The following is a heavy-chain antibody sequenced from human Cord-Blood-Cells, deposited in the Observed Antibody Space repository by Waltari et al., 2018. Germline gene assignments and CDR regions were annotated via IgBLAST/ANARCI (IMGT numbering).Heavy chain of an antibody. CDR2: VYHSGRL. J-gene: IGHJ5*02. D-gene: IGHD6-13*01. Sequence: QVQLQESGPGLVKPSGTLSLTCAVSGGSISSSNWWSWVRQPPGKGLEWIGEVYHSGRLTDDPSLTRRVTIAVGKSKNQFSLKLSSVTAANTAVYYCARDKASSSWYWFDPWGQGTLVTVSS. V-gene: IGHV4-4*02. CDR1: GGSISSSNW. CDR3: ARDKASSSWYWFDP.